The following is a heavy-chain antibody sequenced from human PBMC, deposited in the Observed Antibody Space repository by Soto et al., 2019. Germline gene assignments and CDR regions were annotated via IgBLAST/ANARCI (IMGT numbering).Heavy chain of an antibody. CDR2: IKSKTHGATT. CDR1: GFTFSDAW. V-gene: IGHV3-15*01. CDR3: TTAVIIDH. Sequence: EVQLVESGGGLVKPGGSLRLSCVASGFTFSDAWMDWVRQAPGKGLEWVGRIKSKTHGATTDYAAPVKGRFTISRDESRNTLYLQMNSLKTEDTAVYYCTTAVIIDHWGQGALVTVSS. D-gene: IGHD3-3*01. J-gene: IGHJ4*02.